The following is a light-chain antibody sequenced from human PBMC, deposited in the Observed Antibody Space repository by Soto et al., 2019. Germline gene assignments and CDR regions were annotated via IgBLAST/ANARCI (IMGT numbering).Light chain of an antibody. Sequence: IVMTQSPATLSVSPGEIATLSFRASQSVRSNLAWYQQKPGQAPRLLISGASSRAAGISDKFSGSGSGTDFTLTISRLEPEDFAVYFCHQYGTFPITFGQGTRLEIK. CDR1: QSVRSN. J-gene: IGKJ5*01. V-gene: IGKV3-20*01. CDR3: HQYGTFPIT. CDR2: GAS.